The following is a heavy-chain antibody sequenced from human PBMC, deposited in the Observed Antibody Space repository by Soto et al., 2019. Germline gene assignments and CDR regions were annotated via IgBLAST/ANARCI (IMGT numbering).Heavy chain of an antibody. D-gene: IGHD3-22*01. J-gene: IGHJ3*02. CDR1: AGSIRCDGSP. V-gene: IGHV4-30-2*01. CDR2: IYRSGTT. CDR3: ARGGYYYDNSGYYGALDI. Sequence: QTLSLTSDVFAGSIRCDGSPWTWVRLPPGKGLEWIGYIYRSGTTSYNPSLKSRLTISLDRSKNQFSLHLSSVTAADTAVYYCARGGYYYDNSGYYGALDIWGKGTMVT.